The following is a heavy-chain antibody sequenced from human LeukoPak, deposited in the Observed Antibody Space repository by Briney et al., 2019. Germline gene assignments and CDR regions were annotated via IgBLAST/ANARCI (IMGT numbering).Heavy chain of an antibody. J-gene: IGHJ5*02. Sequence: SETLSLTCTVSGGSISSSSHYWGWIRQPPGKGLEWIGSIYYSGSTYYNPSLKSRVTISVDTSKNQFSLKLSSVTAADTAVYYCARDGRGYGNGVNWFDPWGQGTLVTVSS. V-gene: IGHV4-39*07. CDR3: ARDGRGYGNGVNWFDP. D-gene: IGHD5-18*01. CDR2: IYYSGST. CDR1: GGSISSSSHY.